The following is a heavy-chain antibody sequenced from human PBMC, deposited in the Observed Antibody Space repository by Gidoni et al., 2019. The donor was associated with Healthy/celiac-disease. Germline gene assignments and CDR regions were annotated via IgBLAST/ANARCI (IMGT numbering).Heavy chain of an antibody. CDR2: INPNSGGT. D-gene: IGHD2-21*01. J-gene: IGHJ2*01. Sequence: QVQLVQSGAEVKKPGASVKVSCKASGYTFTGYYMHWVRQAPGQGLEWMGWINPNSGGTNYAQKFQGRVTMTRDTSISTAYMELSRLRSDDTAVYYCARCPVVAIERGYFDLWGRGTLVTVSS. CDR3: ARCPVVAIERGYFDL. V-gene: IGHV1-2*02. CDR1: GYTFTGYY.